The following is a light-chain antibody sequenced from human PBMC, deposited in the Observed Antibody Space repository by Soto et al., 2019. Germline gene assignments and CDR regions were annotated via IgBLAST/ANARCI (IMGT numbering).Light chain of an antibody. Sequence: QSALTQPASVSGSPGQSITISCTGTSGDVGGYYYVSWYQQLPGKAPKLMISEVSNRPSGAPNRFSGSKSCNTASLTISRFEAEDESDYSCSEYTVGGNVFGTGTKVTVL. J-gene: IGLJ1*01. CDR2: EVS. V-gene: IGLV2-14*01. CDR3: SEYTVGGNV. CDR1: SGDVGGYYY.